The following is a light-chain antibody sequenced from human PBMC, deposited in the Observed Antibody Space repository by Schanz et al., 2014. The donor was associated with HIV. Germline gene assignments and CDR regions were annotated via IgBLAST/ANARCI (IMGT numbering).Light chain of an antibody. CDR3: QQANSFPLT. Sequence: DIQMTQSPSSLSASVGDRVTITCRASQGIRNALGWYQQKPGKAPKLLISEASSLQSGVPSRFSGRGSGTDFTLTISSLQPEDFATYFCQQANSFPLTFGGGTKVEIK. V-gene: IGKV1-17*01. CDR2: EAS. J-gene: IGKJ4*01. CDR1: QGIRNA.